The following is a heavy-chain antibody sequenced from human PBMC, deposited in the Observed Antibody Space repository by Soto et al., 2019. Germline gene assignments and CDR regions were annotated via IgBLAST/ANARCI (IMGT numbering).Heavy chain of an antibody. CDR1: GGTFSSYT. V-gene: IGHV1-69*02. J-gene: IGHJ3*02. D-gene: IGHD6-6*01. CDR2: IIPILGIA. CDR3: ARRGNIAARSDAFDI. Sequence: QVQLVQSGAEVKKPGSSVKVSCKASGGTFSSYTISWVRQAPGQGLEWMGRIIPILGIANYAQKFQGRVTITADKSTSTAYMELSSLRSEDTAVYYCARRGNIAARSDAFDIWGQGTMVTVSS.